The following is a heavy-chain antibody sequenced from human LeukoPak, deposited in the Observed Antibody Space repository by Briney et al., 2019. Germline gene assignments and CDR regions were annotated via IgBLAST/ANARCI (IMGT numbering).Heavy chain of an antibody. CDR2: ISGSGGST. D-gene: IGHD3-9*01. Sequence: PGGSLRLSCVASGFTFSSYAMSWVRQAPGKGLEWVSAISGSGGSTYYADSVKGRFTISRDNSKNTLYLQMNSLRAEDTAVYYCAKEPHFDWFHNPSWFDPWGQGTLVTVSS. CDR1: GFTFSSYA. V-gene: IGHV3-23*01. CDR3: AKEPHFDWFHNPSWFDP. J-gene: IGHJ5*02.